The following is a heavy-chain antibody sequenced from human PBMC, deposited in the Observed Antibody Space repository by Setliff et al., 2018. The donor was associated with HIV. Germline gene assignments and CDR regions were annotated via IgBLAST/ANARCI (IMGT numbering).Heavy chain of an antibody. J-gene: IGHJ6*03. CDR3: ARGRIALNYYYYMDF. CDR2: TVIDGTYT. V-gene: IGHV3-30*02. CDR1: GFTFSSHG. D-gene: IGHD6-13*01. Sequence: GGSLKLSCSVSGFTFSSHGMHWVRQTPGKGLEWVAFTVIDGTYTFYAESVKGRFTISRDNAKSTLYLQMNSLSGEDTAVYYCARGRIALNYYYYMDFWGKGTSVTVSS.